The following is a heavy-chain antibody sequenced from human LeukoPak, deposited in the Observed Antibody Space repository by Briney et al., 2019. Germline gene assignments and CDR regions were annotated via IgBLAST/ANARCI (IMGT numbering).Heavy chain of an antibody. Sequence: ASVKVSCKASGGTFSSYTISWVRQAPGQGLEWMGRIIPILGIANYAQKFQGRVTITADKSTSTAYMELSSLRSEDTAVYYCASPYDSSGYGYDHWGQGTLVTVSS. V-gene: IGHV1-69*02. D-gene: IGHD3-22*01. J-gene: IGHJ4*02. CDR1: GGTFSSYT. CDR3: ASPYDSSGYGYDH. CDR2: IIPILGIA.